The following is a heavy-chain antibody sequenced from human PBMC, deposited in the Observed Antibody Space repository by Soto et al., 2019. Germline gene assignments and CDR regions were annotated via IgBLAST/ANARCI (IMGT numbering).Heavy chain of an antibody. CDR2: INHSGST. Sequence: SETLSLTCAVYGGSFSGYYWSWIRQPPGKGLEWIGEINHSGSTNYNPSLKSRVTISVDTSKNQFSLKLSSVTAADTAVYYCARGEGRADCSSTSCPAANWFDPWGQGTLVTVSS. J-gene: IGHJ5*02. CDR1: GGSFSGYY. D-gene: IGHD2-2*01. V-gene: IGHV4-34*01. CDR3: ARGEGRADCSSTSCPAANWFDP.